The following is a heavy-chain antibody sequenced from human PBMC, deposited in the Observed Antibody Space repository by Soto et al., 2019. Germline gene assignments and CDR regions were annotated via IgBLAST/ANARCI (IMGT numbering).Heavy chain of an antibody. CDR1: GGTFSSYA. V-gene: IGHV1-69*12. D-gene: IGHD5-12*01. J-gene: IGHJ4*02. CDR3: ARVGIVATSYALDY. Sequence: QVQLVQSGAEVKKPGSSVKVSCKASGGTFSSYAISWVRQAPGQGLEWMGGIIPIFGTANYAQKFQGRVTITADESTSTAYMKLSSLRSEDTAVYYCARVGIVATSYALDYWGQGTLVTVSS. CDR2: IIPIFGTA.